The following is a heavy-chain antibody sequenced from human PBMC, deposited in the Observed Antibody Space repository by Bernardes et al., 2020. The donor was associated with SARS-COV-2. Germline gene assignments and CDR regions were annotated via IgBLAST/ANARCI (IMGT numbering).Heavy chain of an antibody. CDR2: ISGSGGST. Sequence: GSLRLSCAASGFTFSSYAMSWVRQAPGKGLEWVSAISGSGGSTYYADSVKGRFTISRDNSKNTLYLQMNSLRAEDTAVYYCAKVRPSRGYSGYDYVDWYFDFWGRGTLVTVSS. J-gene: IGHJ2*01. CDR3: AKVRPSRGYSGYDYVDWYFDF. D-gene: IGHD5-12*01. CDR1: GFTFSSYA. V-gene: IGHV3-23*01.